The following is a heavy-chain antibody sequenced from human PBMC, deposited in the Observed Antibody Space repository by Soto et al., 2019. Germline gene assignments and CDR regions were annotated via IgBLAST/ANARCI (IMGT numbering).Heavy chain of an antibody. J-gene: IGHJ4*02. CDR2: ISYDGSGK. CDR1: GFDFRSYG. D-gene: IGHD6-19*01. V-gene: IGHV3-30*18. Sequence: GGSLRLSCEASGFDFRSYGMHWVRQAPGKGLEWVAVISYDGSGKYYVDAVRGRFTISRDNFKSTLFLQMNNLRVEDTAVYFCAKYLTAVFAEVSWHDSWGPGTLVIVYS. CDR3: AKYLTAVFAEVSWHDS.